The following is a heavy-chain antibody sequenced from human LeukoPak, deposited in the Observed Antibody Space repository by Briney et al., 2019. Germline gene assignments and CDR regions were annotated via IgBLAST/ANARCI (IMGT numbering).Heavy chain of an antibody. J-gene: IGHJ4*02. D-gene: IGHD3-22*01. Sequence: PSETLSLTCTVSGGSISSYYWSWIRQPPGKGLEWIGDIYYSGSTNYNPSLKSRVTTSLDTSKNQFSLKLSSVTAADTAVYYCAREIDYYDGSNLHYYFDYWGQGTLVTVSS. CDR2: IYYSGST. CDR1: GGSISSYY. CDR3: AREIDYYDGSNLHYYFDY. V-gene: IGHV4-59*12.